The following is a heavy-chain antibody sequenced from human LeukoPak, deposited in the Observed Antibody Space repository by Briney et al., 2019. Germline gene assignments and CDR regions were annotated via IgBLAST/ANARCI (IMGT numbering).Heavy chain of an antibody. CDR2: IYYSGST. Sequence: SETLSLTCTVSGGSISSYYWSWIRQPPGKGLEWIGYIYYSGSTNYNPSLKSRVTISLDTSYQNQFSLRLSSVTAADTAVYYCATVKGPYYDSSGSDAFDIWGQGTMVTVSS. J-gene: IGHJ3*02. CDR3: ATVKGPYYDSSGSDAFDI. D-gene: IGHD3-22*01. CDR1: GGSISSYY. V-gene: IGHV4-59*12.